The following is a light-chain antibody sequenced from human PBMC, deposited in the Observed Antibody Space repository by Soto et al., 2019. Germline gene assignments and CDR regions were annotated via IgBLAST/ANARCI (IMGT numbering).Light chain of an antibody. CDR1: SSDVGSYNS. Sequence: QSALTQPPSASGSPGQSVTISCTGTSSDVGSYNSVSWYQHHPGKAPKLIIYEVFRRPSGVPGRVSASKSANTASLTVSGLQAEDEADYYCSSYAGGGNYVFGTGTKLTVL. CDR2: EVF. V-gene: IGLV2-8*01. CDR3: SSYAGGGNYV. J-gene: IGLJ1*01.